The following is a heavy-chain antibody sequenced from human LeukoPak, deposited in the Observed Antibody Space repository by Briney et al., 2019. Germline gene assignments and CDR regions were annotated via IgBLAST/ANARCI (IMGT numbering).Heavy chain of an antibody. Sequence: PSETLSLTCTVSGGSIGTYYWSWVRQSPGTGLEWIGYIYVTGARYNPYLQSRVTISVDRSRNQFFLKMTSVTAADTAVYYCARHIGGGIEDMDVWGRGTKVTVSS. CDR3: ARHIGGGIEDMDV. CDR1: GGSIGTYY. CDR2: IYVTGA. J-gene: IGHJ6*03. D-gene: IGHD3-16*02. V-gene: IGHV4-59*08.